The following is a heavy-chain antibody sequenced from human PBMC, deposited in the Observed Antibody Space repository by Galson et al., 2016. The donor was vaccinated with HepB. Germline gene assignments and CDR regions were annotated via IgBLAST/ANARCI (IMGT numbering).Heavy chain of an antibody. D-gene: IGHD3-10*01. V-gene: IGHV3-7*03. CDR3: SRGMTGSYFD. J-gene: IGHJ4*02. Sequence: SLRLSCAASGFTFNAHWMNWVRQAPGKGLEWVANIRGDGIVSYYAESVRGRFTISRDNAKNSLYLQMNGLRVDETAVYYCSRGMTGSYFDWGQGPLVTVSS. CDR2: IRGDGIVS. CDR1: GFTFNAHW.